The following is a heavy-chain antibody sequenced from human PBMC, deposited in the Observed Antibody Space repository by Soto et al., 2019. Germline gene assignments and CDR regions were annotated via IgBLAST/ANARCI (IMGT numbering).Heavy chain of an antibody. V-gene: IGHV1-18*01. Sequence: QVQLVQSGAEVKKPGASVKVSCKASGYTFTSYGISLVRQAPGQGLEWMGWISAYNGKTNYAQKLQGRVTMTTDTPTSTVYMELRSLRSDDTAVYYCAREGLDYDSSGYAAASDIWGQVTMVTVSS. D-gene: IGHD3-22*01. J-gene: IGHJ3*02. CDR2: ISAYNGKT. CDR3: AREGLDYDSSGYAAASDI. CDR1: GYTFTSYG.